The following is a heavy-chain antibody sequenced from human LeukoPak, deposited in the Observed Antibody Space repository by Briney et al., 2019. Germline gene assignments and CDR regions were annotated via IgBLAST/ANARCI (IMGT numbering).Heavy chain of an antibody. Sequence: PGGSLRLSCAASGFTVSSNYMSWVRQAPGKGLEWVSAIYTSGATYYADSVRGRFTISRDNSKNTLYLQMNSLRAEDTAVYYCATNSGWNYFGYWGQGTLVTVSS. CDR2: IYTSGAT. CDR1: GFTVSSNY. J-gene: IGHJ4*02. D-gene: IGHD5-12*01. V-gene: IGHV3-53*01. CDR3: ATNSGWNYFGY.